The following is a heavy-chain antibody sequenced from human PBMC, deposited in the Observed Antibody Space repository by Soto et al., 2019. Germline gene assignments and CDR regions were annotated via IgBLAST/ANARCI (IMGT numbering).Heavy chain of an antibody. J-gene: IGHJ6*02. D-gene: IGHD5-12*01. CDR1: GYSFTSYW. CDR2: IYPGDSDT. V-gene: IGHV5-51*01. Sequence: ESLKISCKGSGYSFTSYWIGWVRQMPGKGLEWMGIIYPGDSDTRYSPSFQGQVTISADKSISTAYLQWSSLKASDTAMYYCARVVATTFYYYYGMDVWGQGTTVTVSS. CDR3: ARVVATTFYYYYGMDV.